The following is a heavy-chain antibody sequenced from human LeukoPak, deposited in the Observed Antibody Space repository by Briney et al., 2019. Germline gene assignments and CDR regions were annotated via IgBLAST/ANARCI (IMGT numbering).Heavy chain of an antibody. V-gene: IGHV4-30-4*01. CDR1: GGSISTGGYY. D-gene: IGHD4-17*01. Sequence: SETLSLTCTVSGGSISTGGYYRSWIRQPPGKGLEWIGYIYFSGSTYYNPSLKSRVTISVDTSKNQFSLNLSSLTAADTAVYYCARQSSVTRSGLDSWGQGTLVTVSS. CDR2: IYFSGST. CDR3: ARQSSVTRSGLDS. J-gene: IGHJ4*02.